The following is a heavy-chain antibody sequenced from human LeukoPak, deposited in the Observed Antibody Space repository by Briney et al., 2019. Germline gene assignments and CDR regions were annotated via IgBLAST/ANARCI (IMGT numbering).Heavy chain of an antibody. CDR2: IWYDGSNK. CDR1: GFTFSSYG. J-gene: IGHJ6*04. Sequence: GGSLRLSCAASGFTFSSYGMHWVRQAPGKGLEWVVVIWYDGSNKYYADSGKGRFTISRDNSKNTLYLQMNSLRAEDTAVYYCATSVLRYFDWLGDYYYGMDVWGKGTTVTVSS. CDR3: ATSVLRYFDWLGDYYYGMDV. V-gene: IGHV3-30*02. D-gene: IGHD3-9*01.